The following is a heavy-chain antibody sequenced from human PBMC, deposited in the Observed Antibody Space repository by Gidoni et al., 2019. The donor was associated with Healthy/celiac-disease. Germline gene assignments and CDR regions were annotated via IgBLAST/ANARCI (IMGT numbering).Heavy chain of an antibody. CDR2: IYYSGST. CDR3: ARAGIQLWVRGAFDI. CDR1: GGSISSYY. D-gene: IGHD5-18*01. J-gene: IGHJ3*02. Sequence: QVQLQESGPGLVKPSETLSLTCTVSGGSISSYYWSWIRQPPGKGLEWIGYIYYSGSTNYNPSLKSRVTISVDTSKNQFSLKLSSVTAADTAVYYCARAGIQLWVRGAFDIWGQGTMVTVSS. V-gene: IGHV4-59*01.